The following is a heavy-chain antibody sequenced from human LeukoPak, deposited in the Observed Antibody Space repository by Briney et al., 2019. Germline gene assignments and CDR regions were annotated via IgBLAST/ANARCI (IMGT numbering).Heavy chain of an antibody. V-gene: IGHV4-59*01. CDR1: GGSISSYY. CDR2: IYYSGST. CDR3: ARVIYDILTGYSLFDY. J-gene: IGHJ4*02. D-gene: IGHD3-9*01. Sequence: SETLSLTCTVSGGSISSYYWCWIRQPPGKGLEWIGYIYYSGSTNYNPSLKSRVTISVDTSKNQFSLKLSSVTAADTAVYYCARVIYDILTGYSLFDYWGQGTLVTVSS.